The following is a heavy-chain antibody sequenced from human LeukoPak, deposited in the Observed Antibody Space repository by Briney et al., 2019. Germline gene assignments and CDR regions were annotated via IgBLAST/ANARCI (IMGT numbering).Heavy chain of an antibody. J-gene: IGHJ3*02. V-gene: IGHV1-24*01. CDR3: ATDSTYLPKDAFDI. CDR1: GYTLTELS. D-gene: IGHD3-16*01. Sequence: ASVKVSCKVSGYTLTELSMHWVRQAPGKGLEWMGGFDPEDGETIYAQKFQGRVTMTEDTSTDTAYMELSSLRSEDTAVYYYATDSTYLPKDAFDIWGQGTMVTVSS. CDR2: FDPEDGET.